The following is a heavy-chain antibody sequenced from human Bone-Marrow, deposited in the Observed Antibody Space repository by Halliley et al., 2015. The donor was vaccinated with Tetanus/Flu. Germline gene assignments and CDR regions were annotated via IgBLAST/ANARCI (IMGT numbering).Heavy chain of an antibody. V-gene: IGHV4-4*02. CDR1: GGSISSANW. Sequence: TLSLTCAVSGGSISSANWWTWVRQAPGKGPEWIGEIYPSGSTNYNPSLKSRATISLDKSKNQFSLRLNSVTAADTASYYCATSRGSYLDYWGPGTLVTVSS. CDR3: ATSRGSYLDY. D-gene: IGHD1-26*01. J-gene: IGHJ4*02. CDR2: IYPSGST.